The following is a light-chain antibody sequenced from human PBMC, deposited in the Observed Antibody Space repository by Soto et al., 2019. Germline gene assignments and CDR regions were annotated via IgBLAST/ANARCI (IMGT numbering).Light chain of an antibody. CDR2: GAS. Sequence: EIVMTQSPATLSVSPGERAPLSRRASQSLSTNLAWYQQKPGQAPRLLIYGASTRATGIPAKFSGSGSGTEFTLTISSLQSEDFAVYYCQQYNKWPPLTFGGGTKVDIK. CDR3: QQYNKWPPLT. CDR1: QSLSTN. J-gene: IGKJ4*01. V-gene: IGKV3-15*01.